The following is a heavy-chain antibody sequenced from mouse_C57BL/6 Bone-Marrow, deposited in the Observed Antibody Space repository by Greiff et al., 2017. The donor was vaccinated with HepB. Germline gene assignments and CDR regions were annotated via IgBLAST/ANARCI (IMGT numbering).Heavy chain of an antibody. CDR3: AREWLLRPSWFAY. Sequence: EVQGVESGGGLVKPGGSLKLSCAASGFTFSSYAMSWVRQTPEKRLEWVATISDGGSYTYYPDNVKGRFTISRDNAKNNLYLQMSHLKSEDTAMYYCAREWLLRPSWFAYWGQGTLVTVSA. D-gene: IGHD2-3*01. CDR1: GFTFSSYA. V-gene: IGHV5-4*01. CDR2: ISDGGSYT. J-gene: IGHJ3*01.